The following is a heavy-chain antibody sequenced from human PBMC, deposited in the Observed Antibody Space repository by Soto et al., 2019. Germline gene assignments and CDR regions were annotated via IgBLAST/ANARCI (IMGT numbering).Heavy chain of an antibody. CDR2: INHSGST. CDR1: GGSFSGYY. J-gene: IGHJ4*02. D-gene: IGHD1-7*01. Sequence: QVQLQQWGAGLLKPSETLSLTCAVYGGSFSGYYWSWIRQPPGKGLEWIGEINHSGSTNYNPSLKSRVTISVDTSKNQVSLKLSSVTAADTAVYYCNWNYESETYYFDYWGQGTLVTVSS. CDR3: NWNYESETYYFDY. V-gene: IGHV4-34*01.